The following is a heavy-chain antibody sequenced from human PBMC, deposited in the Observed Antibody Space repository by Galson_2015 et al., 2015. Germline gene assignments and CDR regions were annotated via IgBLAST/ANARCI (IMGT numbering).Heavy chain of an antibody. CDR3: ARDLTIFGGMDV. CDR1: GGTFSSHT. J-gene: IGHJ6*02. V-gene: IGHV1-69*04. CDR2: IIPILGIA. Sequence: SVKVSCKASGGTFSSHTISWVRQAPGQGLEWMGRIIPILGIANYAQKFQGRVTITADKSTSTAYMELSSLRSEDTAVYYCARDLTIFGGMDVWGQGTTVTVSS. D-gene: IGHD3-3*01.